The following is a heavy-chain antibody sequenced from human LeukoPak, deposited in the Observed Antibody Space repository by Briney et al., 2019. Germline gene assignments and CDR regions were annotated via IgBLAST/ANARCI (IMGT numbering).Heavy chain of an antibody. V-gene: IGHV4-34*01. CDR1: GGSFNGYY. Sequence: SETLSLTCAVYGGSFNGYYWSWIRQPPGKGLEWIGEINHSGSTNYNPSLKSRVTISVDTSKNQFSLNLSSVTAADTAVYYCARDERYSYGSFDYWGQGTLVTVSS. J-gene: IGHJ4*02. D-gene: IGHD5-18*01. CDR3: ARDERYSYGSFDY. CDR2: INHSGST.